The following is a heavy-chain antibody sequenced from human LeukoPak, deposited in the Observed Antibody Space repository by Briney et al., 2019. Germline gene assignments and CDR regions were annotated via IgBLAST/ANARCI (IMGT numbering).Heavy chain of an antibody. CDR1: GYSISSGYY. Sequence: SETLSLTCAVSGYSISSGYYWGWIRRPPGKGLEWIGSIYHSGSTYYNPSLKSRVTISVDTSKNQFSLKLSSVTAADTAVYYCARLDTAVVSFDYWGQGTLVTVSS. D-gene: IGHD5-18*01. CDR3: ARLDTAVVSFDY. J-gene: IGHJ4*02. V-gene: IGHV4-38-2*01. CDR2: IYHSGST.